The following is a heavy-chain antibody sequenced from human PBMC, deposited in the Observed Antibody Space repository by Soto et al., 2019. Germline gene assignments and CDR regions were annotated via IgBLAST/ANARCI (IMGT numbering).Heavy chain of an antibody. CDR3: AKGGSSWSYFDF. CDR1: GFTFTSYA. J-gene: IGHJ4*02. CDR2: LTSSGAST. Sequence: GGSLRLSCAASGFTFTSYAMSWVRQAPGKGLEWVSSLTSSGASTYYGDYVKGRFTISRDNSKNTVYQQMNSLRVDDTAVYYCAKGGSSWSYFDFWGQGMLVTVSS. V-gene: IGHV3-23*01. D-gene: IGHD6-13*01.